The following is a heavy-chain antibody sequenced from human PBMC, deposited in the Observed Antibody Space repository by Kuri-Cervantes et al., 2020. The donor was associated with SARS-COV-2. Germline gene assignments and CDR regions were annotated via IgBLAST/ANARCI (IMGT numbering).Heavy chain of an antibody. J-gene: IGHJ4*02. D-gene: IGHD1-26*01. Sequence: SETLSLTCAVYGGPFSGYYWSWIRQPPGKGLEWIGEINHSGSTNYNPSLKSRVTVSVDTSKNQFSLKLSSVTAADTAVYYCARAWELLSFDYWGQGTLVTVAS. CDR2: INHSGST. CDR3: ARAWELLSFDY. V-gene: IGHV4-34*01. CDR1: GGPFSGYY.